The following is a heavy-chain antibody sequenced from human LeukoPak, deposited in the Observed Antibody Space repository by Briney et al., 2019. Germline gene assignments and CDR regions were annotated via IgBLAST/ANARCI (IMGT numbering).Heavy chain of an antibody. D-gene: IGHD3-3*01. CDR1: GFTVSSNY. CDR3: ARDLITIFGVVDY. Sequence: GGSLRLSCAASGFTVSSNYMSWVRQAPGKGLEWVSVIYSGGSTYYADSVKGRFTISRDNSKNTLYLQMNSLRAEDMAVYYCARDLITIFGVVDYWGQGTLVTVSS. CDR2: IYSGGST. J-gene: IGHJ4*02. V-gene: IGHV3-66*02.